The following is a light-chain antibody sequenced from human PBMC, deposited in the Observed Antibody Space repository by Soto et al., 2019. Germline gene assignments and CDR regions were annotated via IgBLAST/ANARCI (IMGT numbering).Light chain of an antibody. J-gene: IGLJ3*02. CDR3: AAWDASLNGPWV. CDR1: SSNIGRNT. CDR2: SSN. Sequence: QAVLTQPPSASGTPGQRVTISCSGSSSNIGRNTVNWYQQLPGTAPKLLIYSSNQRPSGVPDRFSGSKSGTSASLAIRGLQSEDEADYYCAAWDASLNGPWVFGGGTKVTVL. V-gene: IGLV1-44*01.